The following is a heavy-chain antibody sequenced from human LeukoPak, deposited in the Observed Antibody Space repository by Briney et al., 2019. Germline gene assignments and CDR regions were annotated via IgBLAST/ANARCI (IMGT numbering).Heavy chain of an antibody. CDR3: AGHKYYYDSSGYFYWFDP. CDR1: GGSISSSSYY. D-gene: IGHD3-22*01. CDR2: IYYSGST. Sequence: SETLSLTCTVSGGSISSSSYYWGWIRQPPGKGLEWIGSIYYSGSTYYNPSLKSRVTISVDTSKNQFSLKLSSVTAADTAVYYCAGHKYYYDSSGYFYWFDPWGQGTLVTVSS. V-gene: IGHV4-39*01. J-gene: IGHJ5*02.